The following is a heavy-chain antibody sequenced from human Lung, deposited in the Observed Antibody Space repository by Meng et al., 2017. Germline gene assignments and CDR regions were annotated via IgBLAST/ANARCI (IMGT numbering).Heavy chain of an antibody. V-gene: IGHV1-3*04. CDR3: ARDERGGPYYFDY. Sequence: QVQLVQSGAEVKKPGASVKVSCQASGYSFTTYGMHWLRQAPGQRLEWMGWINTDSGDTHYSQKFQGRVTITRDTSARTAYMELSSLRSEDTAVYFCARDERGGPYYFDYWGQGTLVTVSS. CDR1: GYSFTTYG. CDR2: INTDSGDT. J-gene: IGHJ4*02.